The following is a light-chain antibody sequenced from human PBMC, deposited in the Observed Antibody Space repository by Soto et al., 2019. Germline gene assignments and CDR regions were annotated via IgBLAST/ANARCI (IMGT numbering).Light chain of an antibody. V-gene: IGKV3-20*01. J-gene: IGKJ5*01. CDR1: QSVSSNY. CDR2: GAS. CDR3: QQYGSSPPIT. Sequence: IVLSQSPGTLSLSPGERATLSCSASQSVSSNYLAWYQQKPGQAPRLLIYGASTMATGIPDRFSGSGSGTDFTLTISRLEPEDFAVYYCQQYGSSPPITFGQGTRLEIK.